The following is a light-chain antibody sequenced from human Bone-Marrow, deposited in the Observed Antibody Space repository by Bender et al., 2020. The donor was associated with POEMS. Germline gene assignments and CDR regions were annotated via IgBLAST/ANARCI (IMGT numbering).Light chain of an antibody. CDR1: NSNIESNY. CDR2: DND. J-gene: IGLJ3*02. V-gene: IGLV1-51*01. CDR3: GTWDSGLLAGL. Sequence: SPGQKVTITCSGSNSNIESNYVSWYQQFPGTAPKLLIYDNDKRPPGIPDRFSASKSGTSATLAITGLQPGDEADYFCGTWDSGLLAGLFGGGTTLTVL.